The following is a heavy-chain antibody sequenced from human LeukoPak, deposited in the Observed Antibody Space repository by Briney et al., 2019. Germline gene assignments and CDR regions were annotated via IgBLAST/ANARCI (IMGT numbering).Heavy chain of an antibody. V-gene: IGHV3-7*05. CDR1: GFTFSNAW. D-gene: IGHD5-18*01. CDR2: INQDGSEK. J-gene: IGHJ3*01. CDR3: AREGFDSYGTTKDAFDV. Sequence: GGSLRLSCAASGFTFSNAWMSWVRQAPGKGLEWVAAINQDGSEKYYVDSVKGRFTISRDNAKNSLYLQMNSLRAEDTAVYYCAREGFDSYGTTKDAFDVWGQGTMVTVSS.